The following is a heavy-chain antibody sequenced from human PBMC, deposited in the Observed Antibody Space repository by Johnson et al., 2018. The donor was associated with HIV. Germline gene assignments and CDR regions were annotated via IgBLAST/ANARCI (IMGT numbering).Heavy chain of an antibody. V-gene: IGHV3-7*01. CDR3: SSLSYGYVRHAFDI. J-gene: IGHJ3*02. D-gene: IGHD5-18*01. Sequence: VQLVESGGGLVQPGGSLRLSCAASGFTFSSYWMSWVRQAPGKGLEWVANIKQDGSEKSYVDSVKGRLPISRDNAKNSRYLQMNSLRAEDTAVYYCSSLSYGYVRHAFDIWGQGTMVTVSS. CDR2: IKQDGSEK. CDR1: GFTFSSYW.